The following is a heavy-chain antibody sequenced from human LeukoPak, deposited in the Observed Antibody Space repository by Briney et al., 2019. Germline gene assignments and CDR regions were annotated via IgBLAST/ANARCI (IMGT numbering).Heavy chain of an antibody. CDR3: ARRFESGSWYRGPFDY. V-gene: IGHV4-39*01. Sequence: SETLSPTCAVSGGSISSSSYYWGWIRQPPGKGLEWVGSIYYSGSTYYNPSLKSRVTISVDTSKNQFPLKLSSVTAADTAVYYCARRFESGSWYRGPFDYWGQETLVTVSS. CDR2: IYYSGST. D-gene: IGHD6-13*01. CDR1: GGSISSSSYY. J-gene: IGHJ4*02.